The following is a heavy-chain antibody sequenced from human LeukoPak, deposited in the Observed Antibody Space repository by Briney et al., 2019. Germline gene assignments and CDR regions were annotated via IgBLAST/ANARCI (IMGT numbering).Heavy chain of an antibody. CDR3: ARGGRRDGYNYPYDY. V-gene: IGHV3-13*01. J-gene: IGHJ4*02. CDR2: IGTAGDT. D-gene: IGHD5-24*01. CDR1: GFTFSSYD. Sequence: GGSLRLSCAASGFTFSSYDMHWVRQATGKGLEWVSPIGTAGDTYYPGSVKGRFTISRENAKNSLYLQMNSLRAEDTAVYYCARGGRRDGYNYPYDYWGQGTLVTASS.